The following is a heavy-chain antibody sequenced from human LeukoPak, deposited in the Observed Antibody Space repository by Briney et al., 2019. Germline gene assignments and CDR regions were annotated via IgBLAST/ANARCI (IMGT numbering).Heavy chain of an antibody. J-gene: IGHJ4*02. CDR3: ARGVSGWPYYLDF. D-gene: IGHD6-25*01. V-gene: IGHV3-23*01. CDR1: GFTFDSYT. CDR2: ITGSGGDS. Sequence: GVSLRLSCAASGFTFDSYTMVWVRQAPGSGLEWVSAITGSGGDSYHADSVKGRFTVSRDNSKNNLFLQINSLRVEDTALYYCARGVSGWPYYLDFWGQGTLVTVSS.